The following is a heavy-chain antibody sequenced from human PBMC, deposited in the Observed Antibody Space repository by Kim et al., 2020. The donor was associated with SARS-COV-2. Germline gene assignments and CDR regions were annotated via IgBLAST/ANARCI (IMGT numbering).Heavy chain of an antibody. Sequence: SGPTLVNPTQTLTLTCTFSGFSLSTSGVGVGWIRQPPGKALEWLALIYWDDDKRYSPSLKSRLTITKDTSKNQVVLTMTNMDPVDTATYYCAHESIAAAGTGYYDYGMDVWGQGTTVTVSS. CDR1: GFSLSTSGVG. V-gene: IGHV2-5*02. CDR3: AHESIAAAGTGYYDYGMDV. CDR2: IYWDDDK. D-gene: IGHD6-13*01. J-gene: IGHJ6*02.